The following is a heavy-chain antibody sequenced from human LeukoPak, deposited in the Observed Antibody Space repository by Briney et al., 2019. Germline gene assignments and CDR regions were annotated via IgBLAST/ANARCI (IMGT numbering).Heavy chain of an antibody. V-gene: IGHV4-39*01. CDR3: AGTYSLYDPFDI. Sequence: SETLSLTCTVSGGSISSSNYYWGWIRQPPGHGLEWIGNIYYSGSTYYNPSLKSRVTISVDTSKNQFSLKLNSVTAADTAVYHCAGTYSLYDPFDIWGQGTMVTVSS. CDR2: IYYSGST. J-gene: IGHJ3*02. CDR1: GGSISSSNYY. D-gene: IGHD6-13*01.